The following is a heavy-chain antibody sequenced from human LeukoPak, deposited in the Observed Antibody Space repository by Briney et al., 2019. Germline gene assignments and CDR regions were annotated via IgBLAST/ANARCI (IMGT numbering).Heavy chain of an antibody. Sequence: GGSLRLSCAASGFTFSNAWMSWVRQAPGKGLEWGGRIKSKTDGGTTDYAAPVKGRFTITREDSKNTVYVQMNSLKTEDTAVYYCTTDVLRTYYYGSGSYYDYFDYWGQGTLVTVSS. CDR3: TTDVLRTYYYGSGSYYDYFDY. CDR2: IKSKTDGGTT. CDR1: GFTFSNAW. D-gene: IGHD3-10*01. V-gene: IGHV3-15*01. J-gene: IGHJ4*02.